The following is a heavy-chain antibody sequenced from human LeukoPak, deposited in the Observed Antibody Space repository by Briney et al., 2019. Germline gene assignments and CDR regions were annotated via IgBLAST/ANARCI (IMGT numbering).Heavy chain of an antibody. V-gene: IGHV3-15*01. J-gene: IGHJ4*02. CDR3: TTDLGITMIRGVIVS. Sequence: GGSLRLSCAASGFAFRSYAMTWVRQAPGKGLEWVGRIKSKADGETTDYAAPVKGRFFMSRDDSKATLYLQMNYLETEDTAVYYCTTDLGITMIRGVIVSWGQGTLVTVSS. CDR2: IKSKADGETT. CDR1: GFAFRSYA. D-gene: IGHD3-10*01.